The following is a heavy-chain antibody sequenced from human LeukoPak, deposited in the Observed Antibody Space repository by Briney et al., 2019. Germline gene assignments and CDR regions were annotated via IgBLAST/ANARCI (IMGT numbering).Heavy chain of an antibody. CDR2: IYYSGST. D-gene: IGHD3-22*01. J-gene: IGHJ3*02. V-gene: IGHV4-30-4*08. Sequence: PSQTLSLTCTVSGGSISSGDYYWSWIRQPPGKGLEWIGYIYYSGSTYYNPSLKSRVTISVDTSKNKFSLKLSSVTAADTAVYCCARVLYYYDSSGYYRRNDAFDIWGQGTMVTVSS. CDR3: ARVLYYYDSSGYYRRNDAFDI. CDR1: GGSISSGDYY.